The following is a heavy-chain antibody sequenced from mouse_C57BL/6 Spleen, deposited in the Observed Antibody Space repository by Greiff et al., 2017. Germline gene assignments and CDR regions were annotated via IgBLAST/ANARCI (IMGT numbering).Heavy chain of an antibody. CDR2: IWTGGGT. Sequence: VQLVESGPGLVAPSQSLSITCTVSGFSLTSYAISWVRQPPGKGLEWLGVIWTGGGTNYNSALKSRLSISKDNSKRQGFLKMNSLHTDDTARYYCARNYDYDGDAMDDWGQGTSVTVSS. D-gene: IGHD2-4*01. CDR3: ARNYDYDGDAMDD. CDR1: GFSLTSYA. J-gene: IGHJ4*01. V-gene: IGHV2-9-1*01.